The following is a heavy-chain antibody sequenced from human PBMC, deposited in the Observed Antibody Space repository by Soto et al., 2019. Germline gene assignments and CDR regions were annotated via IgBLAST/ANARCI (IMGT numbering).Heavy chain of an antibody. CDR1: GFTFSNYA. Sequence: PWGVLRLSCVASGFTFSNYAMHWVRQAPGKGLGWVAVISSDGSEKYYLDSVRDRFTISRDNSKNTLYLQMNNLRPEDTAMYYCANSWTTLTTGFDFWGQGALVTVSS. D-gene: IGHD4-17*01. V-gene: IGHV3-30*18. J-gene: IGHJ4*02. CDR3: ANSWTTLTTGFDF. CDR2: ISSDGSEK.